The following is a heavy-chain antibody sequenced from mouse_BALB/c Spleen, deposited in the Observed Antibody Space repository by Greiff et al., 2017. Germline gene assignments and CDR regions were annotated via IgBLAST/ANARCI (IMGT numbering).Heavy chain of an antibody. CDR1: GFNIKDTY. D-gene: IGHD1-1*01. CDR2: IDPANGNT. J-gene: IGHJ2*01. Sequence: VQLKESGAELVKPGASVKLSCTASGFNIKDTYMHWVKQRPEQGLEWIGRIDPANGNTKYDPKFQGKATITADTSSNTAYLQLSSLTSEDTAVYYCANYGSSPFDYWGQGTTLTVSS. V-gene: IGHV14-3*02. CDR3: ANYGSSPFDY.